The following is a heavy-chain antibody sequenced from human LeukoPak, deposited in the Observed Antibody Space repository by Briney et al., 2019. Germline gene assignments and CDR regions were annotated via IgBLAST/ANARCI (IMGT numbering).Heavy chain of an antibody. J-gene: IGHJ6*02. CDR1: GGSISSGNW. Sequence: SGTLSLTCAVSGGSISSGNWWIWVRQPPGKGLEWIGEIYHGGSTNYIPSLKSRVTISVDTSKNQFSLKLSSVTAADTAVYYCARYTRGRNGMDVWGQGTTVTVSS. CDR2: IYHGGST. CDR3: ARYTRGRNGMDV. D-gene: IGHD1-26*01. V-gene: IGHV4-4*02.